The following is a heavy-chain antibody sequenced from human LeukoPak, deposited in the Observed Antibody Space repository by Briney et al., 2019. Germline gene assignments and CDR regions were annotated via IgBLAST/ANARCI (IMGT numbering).Heavy chain of an antibody. V-gene: IGHV4-34*01. CDR1: GGSFSGYY. J-gene: IGHJ6*03. D-gene: IGHD5-18*01. CDR2: ITHSGST. Sequence: SETLSLTCVVYGGSFSGYYWSWIRQPPGKGLEWIGEITHSGSTNYNPSLKSRVTISVDTSENQFSLKLSSVTAADTAVCYCARGRYSYGPWGVYYYYYMDVWGKGTTVTVSS. CDR3: ARGRYSYGPWGVYYYYYMDV.